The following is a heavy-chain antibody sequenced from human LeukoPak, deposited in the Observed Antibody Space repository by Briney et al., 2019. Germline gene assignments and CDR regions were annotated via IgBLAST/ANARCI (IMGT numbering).Heavy chain of an antibody. CDR3: ARELGIGDILTGYPSVYYGMDV. J-gene: IGHJ6*02. V-gene: IGHV4-39*07. Sequence: SETLSLTCTVSGDSISSSSSYWGWIRQPPGKGLEWIGNIYFSGTTYYNPSLKSRVTISVDTSKSQFSLKLSSVTAADTAVYYCARELGIGDILTGYPSVYYGMDVWGQGTTVTVSS. D-gene: IGHD3-9*01. CDR2: IYFSGTT. CDR1: GDSISSSSSY.